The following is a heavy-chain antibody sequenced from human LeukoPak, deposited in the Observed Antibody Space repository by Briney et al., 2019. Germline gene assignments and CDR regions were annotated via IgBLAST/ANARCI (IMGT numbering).Heavy chain of an antibody. J-gene: IGHJ4*02. Sequence: SETLSLTCTVSAVSISSYYWSWIRQPPGKGPEWIGFVFHSGSTSYNPSLMSRVAISIDTSKNQFSLKLNSVTAADTAVYYCARVPMDSAGRSRRPFDYWGQGTLVTVS. V-gene: IGHV4-59*01. D-gene: IGHD6-19*01. CDR1: AVSISSYY. CDR3: ARVPMDSAGRSRRPFDY. CDR2: VFHSGST.